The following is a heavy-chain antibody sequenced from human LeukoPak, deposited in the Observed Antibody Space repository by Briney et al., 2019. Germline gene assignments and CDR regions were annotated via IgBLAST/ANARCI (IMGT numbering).Heavy chain of an antibody. D-gene: IGHD6-6*01. CDR3: ARETSSSSKAYYFDY. CDR2: IYFSGST. V-gene: IGHV4-31*03. Sequence: PSQTLSLTCTVSGVSISSGGYDWGWLRQHPGKGLEWIVYIYFSGSTYYNPSLKSRVTISVDTSKNQFSLKLSSVTAADTAVYYCARETSSSSKAYYFDYWGQGTLVTVSS. J-gene: IGHJ4*02. CDR1: GVSISSGGYD.